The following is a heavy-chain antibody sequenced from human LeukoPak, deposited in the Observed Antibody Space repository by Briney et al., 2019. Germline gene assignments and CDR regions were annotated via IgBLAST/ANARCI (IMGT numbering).Heavy chain of an antibody. CDR3: ARDPYSGNYGAYYYYYMDV. J-gene: IGHJ6*03. D-gene: IGHD1-26*01. CDR1: GFTFSSYN. Sequence: GGSLRLSCAASGFTFSSYNMNWVRQAPGKGLEWVSSITSSSSYIYYADSVKGRFTISRDNANNSLYLQMDSLRVEDTAEYYCARDPYSGNYGAYYYYYMDVWGKGTTVTVSS. V-gene: IGHV3-21*06. CDR2: ITSSSSYI.